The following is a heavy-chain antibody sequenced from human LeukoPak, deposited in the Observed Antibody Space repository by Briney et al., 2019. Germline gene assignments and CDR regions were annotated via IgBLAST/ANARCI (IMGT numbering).Heavy chain of an antibody. CDR2: ISAYNGNT. J-gene: IGHJ4*02. CDR1: GYTFTSYG. CDR3: ARDLPLGSMGGSAFDL. V-gene: IGHV1-18*01. D-gene: IGHD2-15*01. Sequence: ASVKVSCKASGYTFTSYGISWVRQAPGQGLEWMGWISAYNGNTNYAQKLQGRVTMTTDTSTSTAYMELGNLRSDDTAVYYCARDLPLGSMGGSAFDLWGQGTLVIVSS.